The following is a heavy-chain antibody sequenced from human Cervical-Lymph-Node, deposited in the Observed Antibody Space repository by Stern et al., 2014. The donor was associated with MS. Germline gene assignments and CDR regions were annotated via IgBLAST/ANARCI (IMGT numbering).Heavy chain of an antibody. V-gene: IGHV1-18*04. CDR1: GYTFTSYG. CDR2: ISDYNGNT. D-gene: IGHD3-22*01. Sequence: QVQLVQSGAEVKKPGASVKVSCKASGYTFTSYGISWVRKAPGQGLEWNGWISDYNGNTNNAQKLQGRVTMTTKPSTSTAYMELRSRRSDDTAVYYCARDLITMIDGYFDYWGQGTLVTGSS. J-gene: IGHJ4*02. CDR3: ARDLITMIDGYFDY.